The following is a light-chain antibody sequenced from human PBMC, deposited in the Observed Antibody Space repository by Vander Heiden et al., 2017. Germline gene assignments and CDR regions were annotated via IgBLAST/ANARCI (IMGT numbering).Light chain of an antibody. J-gene: IGKJ4*01. CDR2: DAS. CDR1: QSVANY. Sequence: EIALTQSPATLSLSPGERGILSCRASQSVANYLAWYQHRPGQAPRLLIYDASKRASGIPARFSGSGSGTDFTLTISSLEPEDFAVYFCQQRSNCPHTFGGGTKVEIK. V-gene: IGKV3-11*01. CDR3: QQRSNCPHT.